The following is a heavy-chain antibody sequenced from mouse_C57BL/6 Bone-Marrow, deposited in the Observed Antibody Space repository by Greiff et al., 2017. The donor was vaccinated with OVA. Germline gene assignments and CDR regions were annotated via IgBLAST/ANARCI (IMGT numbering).Heavy chain of an antibody. CDR1: GFTFSSYG. D-gene: IGHD1-1*01. CDR2: ISSGGSYT. CDR3: ARQMYYGSSHDY. Sequence: EVKLMESGGDLVKPGGSLKLSCAASGFTFSSYGMSWVRQTPDKRLEWVATISSGGSYTYYPDSVKGRFTISRDNAKNTLYLQMSSLKSEDTAMYYCARQMYYGSSHDYWGQGTTLTVSS. V-gene: IGHV5-6*01. J-gene: IGHJ2*01.